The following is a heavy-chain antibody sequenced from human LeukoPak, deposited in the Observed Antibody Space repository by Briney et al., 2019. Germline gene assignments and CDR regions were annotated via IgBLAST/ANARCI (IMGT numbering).Heavy chain of an antibody. V-gene: IGHV3-7*01. D-gene: IGHD1-7*01. CDR2: INKDGSER. CDR1: GFTFSDYY. Sequence: GSLRLSCAASGFTFSDYYMSWIRQAPGKGLEWVANINKDGSERNYVDSVKGRFTISRDNAKNSLYLQMNSLRAEDTAVYYCARDDDWNYEDYWGQGTLVTVSS. J-gene: IGHJ4*02. CDR3: ARDDDWNYEDY.